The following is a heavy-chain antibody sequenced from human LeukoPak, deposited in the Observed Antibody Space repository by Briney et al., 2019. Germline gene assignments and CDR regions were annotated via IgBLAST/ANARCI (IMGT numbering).Heavy chain of an antibody. D-gene: IGHD6-13*01. Sequence: EASVTVSFKASGYTFTVYYMHWVRQAPGQGLEWMGWINPNSGGTNYSQKFQGRVTMTRDTSISTAYMELSRLRSDDTAVYYCARGIMPGIAAAGKSGTQTSTMVLHWFDPWGQGTLVTVSS. CDR2: INPNSGGT. V-gene: IGHV1-2*02. J-gene: IGHJ5*02. CDR3: ARGIMPGIAAAGKSGTQTSTMVLHWFDP. CDR1: GYTFTVYY.